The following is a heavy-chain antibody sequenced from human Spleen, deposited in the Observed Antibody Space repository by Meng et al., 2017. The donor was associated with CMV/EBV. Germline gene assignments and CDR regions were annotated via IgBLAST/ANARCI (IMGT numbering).Heavy chain of an antibody. J-gene: IGHJ4*02. CDR1: GGTFSSFG. CDR3: ARGPRERAPLGG. V-gene: IGHV1-69*10. CDR2: IIPILNIQ. Sequence: SVKVSCKASGGTFSSFGINWVRQAPGQGLEWLGGIIPILNIQNYAQKFQGRVTVTADKLTSTAYMELRRLTSEDTAVYYCARGPRERAPLGGWGQGTLVTVSS.